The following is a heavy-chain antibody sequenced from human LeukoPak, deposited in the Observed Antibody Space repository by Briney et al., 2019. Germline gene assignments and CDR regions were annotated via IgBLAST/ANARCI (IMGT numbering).Heavy chain of an antibody. Sequence: ASVKVSCKASGYTFTGYYMHWVRQAPGQGLEWMGWINPNSGGTNYAQKFQGRVTMTRDTSISTAYMELSRLRSDDTAVYYCARVPHSSGWYRSQDAFDIWGQGTMVTVSS. D-gene: IGHD6-19*01. V-gene: IGHV1-2*02. CDR1: GYTFTGYY. CDR2: INPNSGGT. J-gene: IGHJ3*02. CDR3: ARVPHSSGWYRSQDAFDI.